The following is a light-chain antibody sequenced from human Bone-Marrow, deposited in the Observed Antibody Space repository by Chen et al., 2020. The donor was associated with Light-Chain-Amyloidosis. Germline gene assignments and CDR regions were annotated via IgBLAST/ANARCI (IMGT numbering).Light chain of an antibody. CDR1: QSVNRY. CDR2: DAS. CDR3: QQYGDRPPIT. J-gene: IGKJ5*01. V-gene: IGKV3-11*01. Sequence: EVVLTQSPATLSLSPGDRATLSCRASQSVNRYLAWYQQRPGQAPRLLVFDASDRATGVPARFSGSGSGTDFSLTISSLESEDFAVYYCQQYGDRPPITFGQGTRLEIK.